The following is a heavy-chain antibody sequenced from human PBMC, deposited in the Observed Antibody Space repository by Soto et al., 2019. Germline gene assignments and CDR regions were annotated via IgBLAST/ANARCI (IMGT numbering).Heavy chain of an antibody. D-gene: IGHD3-22*01. J-gene: IGHJ4*02. V-gene: IGHV4-59*08. CDR3: ARYDYDNNISAIDY. Sequence: PSETLSLTCTVSGDSIRNYYWNWIRQSPGKGLEWIGYISHSGSTDYNPSLKRRVTISVDTSKDQFSLSLSSVTAADTAVYYCARYDYDNNISAIDYWGQGALVTVSS. CDR2: ISHSGST. CDR1: GDSIRNYY.